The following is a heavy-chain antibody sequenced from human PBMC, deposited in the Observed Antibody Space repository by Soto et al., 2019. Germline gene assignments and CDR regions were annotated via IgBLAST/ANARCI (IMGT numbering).Heavy chain of an antibody. V-gene: IGHV1-8*01. Sequence: RASVKVSCKASGYTFTSYDINWVRQATGQGLEWMGWMNPNSGNTGYAQKFQGRVTMTRNTSISTAYMELSSLRSEDTAVYYCARVHIAAAGTRYYYGMDGWGQGTTVTVSS. D-gene: IGHD6-13*01. J-gene: IGHJ6*02. CDR3: ARVHIAAAGTRYYYGMDG. CDR1: GYTFTSYD. CDR2: MNPNSGNT.